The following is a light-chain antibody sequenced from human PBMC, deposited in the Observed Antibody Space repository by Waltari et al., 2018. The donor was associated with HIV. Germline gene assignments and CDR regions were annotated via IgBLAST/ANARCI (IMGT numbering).Light chain of an antibody. CDR3: QQYDSTPWT. Sequence: DIVMIQSPDSLTVSVGERATINCKSSQSILYSANNKNYLTWYQQKPGQPPKLLIYWASTRESGVPDRFSGSGSGTDFTLTISSLQAEDVAVYYCQQYDSTPWTFGQGTKVEIK. J-gene: IGKJ1*01. V-gene: IGKV4-1*01. CDR1: QSILYSANNKNY. CDR2: WAS.